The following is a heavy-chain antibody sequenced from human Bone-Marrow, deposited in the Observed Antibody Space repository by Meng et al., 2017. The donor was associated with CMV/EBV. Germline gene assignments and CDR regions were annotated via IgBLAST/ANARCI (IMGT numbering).Heavy chain of an antibody. J-gene: IGHJ6*02. Sequence: GESLKISCAASGFTFDDYAMNWVRQAPGKGLEWVSYISSSSSTIYYADSVKGRFTISRDNAKNSLYLQMNSLRAEDTAVYYCARGRGGLYYYYYGMDVWGQGTTVTVSS. CDR1: GFTFDDYA. V-gene: IGHV3-48*04. CDR3: ARGRGGLYYYYYGMDV. CDR2: ISSSSSTI. D-gene: IGHD3-16*01.